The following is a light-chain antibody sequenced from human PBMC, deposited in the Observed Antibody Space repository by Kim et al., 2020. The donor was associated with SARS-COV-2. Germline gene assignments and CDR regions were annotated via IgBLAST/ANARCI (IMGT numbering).Light chain of an antibody. CDR2: QDT. J-gene: IGLJ2*01. Sequence: SVTRGQTASITCAGDNLGDTYVCWYQQKPGQPPVLVIYQDTRRPSGIPERFSGSNAENTATLTISGIQTMDEADYYCQAWDSGTAVFGGGTQLTVL. CDR1: NLGDTY. CDR3: QAWDSGTAV. V-gene: IGLV3-1*01.